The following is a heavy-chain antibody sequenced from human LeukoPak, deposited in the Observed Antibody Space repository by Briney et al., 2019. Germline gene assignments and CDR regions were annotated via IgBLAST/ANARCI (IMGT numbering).Heavy chain of an antibody. V-gene: IGHV3-13*01. D-gene: IGHD2-21*02. CDR3: ARDVTPIGLWYFDV. J-gene: IGHJ2*01. CDR1: GFSFSNYD. CDR2: IGVGGDT. Sequence: GGSRRLSCAASGFSFSNYDMHWVRQTAGKGLEWVSGIGVGGDTYYQESVKGRFIISRDNAENSLYLQMDSLRAGDTAVYFCARDVTPIGLWYFDVWGRGTLVTVSS.